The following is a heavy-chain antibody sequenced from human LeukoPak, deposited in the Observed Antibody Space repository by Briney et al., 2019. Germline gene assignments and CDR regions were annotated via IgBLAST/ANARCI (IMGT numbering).Heavy chain of an antibody. J-gene: IGHJ4*02. V-gene: IGHV3-48*04. CDR2: ISSSSSTI. CDR1: GFTFSSYS. D-gene: IGHD6-13*01. Sequence: GGSLRLSCAASGFTFSSYSMNWVRQAPGKGLEWVSYISSSSSTIYYADSVKGRFTISRDNAKNSLYLQMNSLRAEDTAVYYCARVGSYSSSWYDYWGQGTLVTVSS. CDR3: ARVGSYSSSWYDY.